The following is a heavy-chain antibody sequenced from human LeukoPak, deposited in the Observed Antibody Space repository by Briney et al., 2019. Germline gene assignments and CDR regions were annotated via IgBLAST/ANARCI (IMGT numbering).Heavy chain of an antibody. V-gene: IGHV4-59*01. CDR2: IYYSGST. CDR3: ARSEDYYDSSGYGPFDY. CDR1: GGSISSYY. D-gene: IGHD3-22*01. J-gene: IGHJ4*02. Sequence: SETLSLTCTVSGGSISSYYWSWIRQPPGRGLEWIGYIYYSGSTNYNPSLKSRVTISVDTSKNQFSLKLSSVTAADTAVYYCARSEDYYDSSGYGPFDYWGQGTLVTVSS.